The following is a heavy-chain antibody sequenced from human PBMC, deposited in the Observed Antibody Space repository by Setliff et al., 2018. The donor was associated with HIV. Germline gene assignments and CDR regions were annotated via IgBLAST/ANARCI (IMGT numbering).Heavy chain of an antibody. Sequence: SGYSIRSGYYWGWIRQSPGKGLEWIGTMFRTGTSYYNPSLTSRVTISQDTSKNQFSLELTSVTAADTAVYYCVTDAGLWGSSWYTIYWGQGTLVTVSS. D-gene: IGHD6-13*01. J-gene: IGHJ4*02. CDR3: VTDAGLWGSSWYTIY. V-gene: IGHV4-38-2*02. CDR2: MFRTGTS. CDR1: GYSIRSGYY.